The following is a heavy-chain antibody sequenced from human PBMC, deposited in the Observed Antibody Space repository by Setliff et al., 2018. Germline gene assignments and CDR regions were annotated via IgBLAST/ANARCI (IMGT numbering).Heavy chain of an antibody. CDR3: AKSPHDFWSGRVFFDY. CDR2: IIGSGIST. CDR1: GCSFSSYA. J-gene: IGHJ4*01. D-gene: IGHD3-3*01. V-gene: IGHV3-23*01. Sequence: PGGSLRLSGAASGCSFSSYAMSWVRQAPGKGLEWVSSIIGSGISTYYADSVQGRFTTSRDNHKNTLYLQMNSLRVEDTAIYYCAKSPHDFWSGRVFFDYWGQGMLVTVSS.